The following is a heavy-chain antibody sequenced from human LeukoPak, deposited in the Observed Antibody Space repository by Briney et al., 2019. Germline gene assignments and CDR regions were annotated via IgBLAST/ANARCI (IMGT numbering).Heavy chain of an antibody. CDR2: ISYSGST. Sequence: SETLSLTCTVSGGSISSYYWSWIRQPPGKGLEWIGYISYSGSTNYNPSLKSRVTISVDTSKNQFSLKLSSVTAADTAVYYCARGGTYALVWGQGALVTVSS. V-gene: IGHV4-59*01. CDR1: GGSISSYY. CDR3: ARGGTYALV. D-gene: IGHD3-16*01. J-gene: IGHJ4*02.